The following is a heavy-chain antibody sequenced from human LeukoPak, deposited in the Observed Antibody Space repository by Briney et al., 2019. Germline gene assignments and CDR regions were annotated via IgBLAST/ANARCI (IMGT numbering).Heavy chain of an antibody. Sequence: SVKVSCKASGYTFTSYAMHWVRQAPGQRLEWMGWINAGNGNTKYSQKFQGRVTITRDTSANTAYMELSSLRSEDTAVYYCARIAVAGTPGSYYYGMDVWGQGTTVTVSS. D-gene: IGHD6-19*01. CDR3: ARIAVAGTPGSYYYGMDV. CDR2: INAGNGNT. CDR1: GYTFTSYA. V-gene: IGHV1-3*01. J-gene: IGHJ6*02.